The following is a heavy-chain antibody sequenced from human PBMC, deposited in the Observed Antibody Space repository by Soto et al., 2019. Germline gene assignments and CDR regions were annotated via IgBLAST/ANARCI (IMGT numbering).Heavy chain of an antibody. V-gene: IGHV1-46*01. CDR3: ARDISLSMVRGVISH. D-gene: IGHD3-10*01. CDR1: KYTFISYH. CDR2: INPSGAYT. J-gene: IGHJ4*02. Sequence: ASVKVSCKASKYTFISYHIHWVRQAPGQGLEWLGIINPSGAYTSYAQKFQGRVTMTRDTSTSTVYMELSSLRFEDTAMYYCARDISLSMVRGVISHWGQGTLVTVSS.